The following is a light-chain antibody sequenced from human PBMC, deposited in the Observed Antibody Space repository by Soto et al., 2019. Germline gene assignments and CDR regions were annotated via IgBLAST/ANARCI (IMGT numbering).Light chain of an antibody. CDR1: RNIGNS. J-gene: IGKJ3*01. Sequence: DIQMTQSQSSLSASVGDRVTITCRASRNIGNSLNWYQQKPGKAPNLLIYAASSLQGGVPSRFSGSGSGTDFTLTITSLQPEDFATFYCQQTYTSPSFTFGPGTKVDIK. CDR3: QQTYTSPSFT. V-gene: IGKV1-39*01. CDR2: AAS.